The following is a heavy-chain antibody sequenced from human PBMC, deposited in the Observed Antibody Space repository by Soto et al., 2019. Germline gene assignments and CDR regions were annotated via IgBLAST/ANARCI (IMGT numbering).Heavy chain of an antibody. D-gene: IGHD1-26*01. CDR2: IIDSGGRT. Sequence: GGSLRLSCAASGFTFSTYAMSWVRQAPGKGLEWVSAIIDSGGRTYYADSVKGRFTISRDNSKNTLYLQMNSLRAGDTALYYCAKCQWELLAVTNDAFDIWGQGTMVTVSS. CDR3: AKCQWELLAVTNDAFDI. CDR1: GFTFSTYA. V-gene: IGHV3-23*01. J-gene: IGHJ3*02.